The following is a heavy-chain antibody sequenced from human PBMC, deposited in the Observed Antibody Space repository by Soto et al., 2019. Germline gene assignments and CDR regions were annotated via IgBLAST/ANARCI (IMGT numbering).Heavy chain of an antibody. CDR2: IIPILGIA. V-gene: IGHV1-69*08. CDR1: GGTFSSYT. Sequence: QVQLVQSGAEVKKPGSSVKVSCKASGGTFSSYTISWVRQAPGQGLEWMGRIIPILGIANYAQKFQGRVTITADKSTSTAYIELSSLRSEDTAVYYCARDLRDKYGDIWYFDLWGRGTLVTVSS. D-gene: IGHD4-17*01. J-gene: IGHJ2*01. CDR3: ARDLRDKYGDIWYFDL.